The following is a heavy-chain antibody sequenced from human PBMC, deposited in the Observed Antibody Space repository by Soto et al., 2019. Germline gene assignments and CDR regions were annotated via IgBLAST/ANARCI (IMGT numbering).Heavy chain of an antibody. D-gene: IGHD3-10*01. J-gene: IGHJ4*02. Sequence: EVQLVESGGGLVKPGGSLRLSCAASGFTFSSYSMNWVRQAPGKGLEWVSSISSSSSYIYYADSVKGRFTISRDNAKNSLYLQMNSLRAEDTAVYYCARDPPRLWFGEFPRAYFDYWGQGTLVTVSS. CDR1: GFTFSSYS. CDR3: ARDPPRLWFGEFPRAYFDY. CDR2: ISSSSSYI. V-gene: IGHV3-21*01.